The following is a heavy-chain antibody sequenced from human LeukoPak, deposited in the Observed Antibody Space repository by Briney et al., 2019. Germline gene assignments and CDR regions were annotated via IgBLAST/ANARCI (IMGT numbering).Heavy chain of an antibody. V-gene: IGHV5-51*01. CDR3: ARRRPGYCSGGSCYGYYFDY. CDR2: IFSGDSDS. J-gene: IGHJ4*02. Sequence: GESLKISCKGSGYSFTSYWIGWVRPMPGKGLEWMGIIFSGDSDSRNSPSFQGQVTISADKSISTAYLQWSSLEASDTAMYYCARRRPGYCSGGSCYGYYFDYWGQGTLVTVSS. CDR1: GYSFTSYW. D-gene: IGHD2-15*01.